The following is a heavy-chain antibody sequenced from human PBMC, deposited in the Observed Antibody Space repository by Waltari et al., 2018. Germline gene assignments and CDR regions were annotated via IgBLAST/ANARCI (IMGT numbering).Heavy chain of an antibody. J-gene: IGHJ6*03. V-gene: IGHV1-18*01. CDR2: FSVHSGAT. CDR3: ARDANHWDPRYMDV. D-gene: IGHD1-26*01. Sequence: HVQVVQSGAEVEKPGASVKVSCTTSISALSWVRQAPGQGLEWMGGFSVHSGATNYAEHIRDRVIVTADTSTRTACLEVRNLRSDDTAVYYCARDANHWDPRYMDVWGKGTAVTVSS. CDR1: ISA.